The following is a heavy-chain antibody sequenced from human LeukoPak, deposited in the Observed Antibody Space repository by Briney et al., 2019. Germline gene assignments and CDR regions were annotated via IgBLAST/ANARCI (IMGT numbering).Heavy chain of an antibody. Sequence: PSETLSLTCTVSGGSISSSSYYWGWIRQPPGKGLEWIGSIYYSGSTYYNPSLKSRVTISVDTSKKHFSLKLSSVTAADTAVYYCARETPYGSGSYPFDYWGQGILVTVSS. V-gene: IGHV4-39*07. J-gene: IGHJ4*02. D-gene: IGHD3-10*01. CDR3: ARETPYGSGSYPFDY. CDR2: IYYSGST. CDR1: GGSISSSSYY.